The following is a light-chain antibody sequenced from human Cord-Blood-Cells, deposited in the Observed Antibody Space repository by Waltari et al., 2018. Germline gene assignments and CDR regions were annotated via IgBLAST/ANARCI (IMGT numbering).Light chain of an antibody. J-gene: IGKJ4*01. CDR3: QQYGSSPLT. CDR1: QRVSSTY. Sequence: EIVLTQSPCTLSLSPGVRATLSCRASQRVSSTYLAWYQQKPGQAPRLLIYGASSRATGIPDRFSGSGSGTDFTLTISRLEPEDFAVYYCQQYGSSPLTFGGGTKVEIK. V-gene: IGKV3-20*01. CDR2: GAS.